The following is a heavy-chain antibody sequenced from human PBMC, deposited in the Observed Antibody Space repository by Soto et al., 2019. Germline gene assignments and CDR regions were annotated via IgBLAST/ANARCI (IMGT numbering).Heavy chain of an antibody. D-gene: IGHD3-9*01. CDR1: GGSFSGYY. J-gene: IGHJ2*01. CDR2: INDRGSI. V-gene: IGHV4-34*01. CDR3: ARESHDILTGPPWVWYFDL. Sequence: QVQLQQWGAGPLRPLETLSLTCGVSGGSFSGYYWALIRQSPGKGLEWIGEINDRGSINYNPSLKSRVSISVDTSKNHYSLNLRSVTAADTAVYDCARESHDILTGPPWVWYFDLWGRGTLVTVSS.